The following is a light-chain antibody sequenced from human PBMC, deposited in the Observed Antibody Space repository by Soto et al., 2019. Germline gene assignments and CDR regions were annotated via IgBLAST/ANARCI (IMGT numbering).Light chain of an antibody. CDR2: GAS. Sequence: EIVMTQSPATLSVSPGERVTLSCRASEGVGSNLAWYQQKPGQAPRLLMYGASTRATGIPARFSGSGSGTEFTLTISSLQSEDFAVYYCQQYGRSPRTFGQGTRVEI. V-gene: IGKV3-15*01. J-gene: IGKJ1*01. CDR3: QQYGRSPRT. CDR1: EGVGSN.